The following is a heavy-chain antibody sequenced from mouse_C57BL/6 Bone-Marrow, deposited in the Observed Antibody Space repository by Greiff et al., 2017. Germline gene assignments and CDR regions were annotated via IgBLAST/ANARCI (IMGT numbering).Heavy chain of an antibody. CDR1: GFNIKDDY. CDR2: IDPENGDT. D-gene: IGHD2-2*01. J-gene: IGHJ3*01. V-gene: IGHV14-4*01. CDR3: TTWGYHFAY. Sequence: VQLQQSGAELVRPGASVKLSCTASGFNIKDDYMHWVKQRPEQGLEWIGWIDPENGDTEYASKFQGKATITADTSSNTAYLQLSSLTSEDTAVYYCTTWGYHFAYWGQGTLVTVSA.